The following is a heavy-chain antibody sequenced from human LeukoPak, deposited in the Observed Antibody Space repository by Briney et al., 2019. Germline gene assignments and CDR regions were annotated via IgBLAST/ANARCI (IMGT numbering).Heavy chain of an antibody. D-gene: IGHD2-15*01. CDR3: TTCSGGSCDDYYYYYYMDV. J-gene: IGHJ6*03. V-gene: IGHV3-73*01. CDR2: IRSRTNSYAT. Sequence: GGSLRLSCAASGFTFSGSAMHWVRQASGKGLEWVGRIRSRTNSYATVYTASVKGRFTISRDDSKNTAYLQMNSLKTEDTAVYYCTTCSGGSCDDYYYYYYMDVWGKGTTVTISS. CDR1: GFTFSGSA.